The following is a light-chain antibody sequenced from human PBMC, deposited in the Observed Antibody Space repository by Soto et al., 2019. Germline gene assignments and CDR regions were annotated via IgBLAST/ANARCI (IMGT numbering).Light chain of an antibody. J-gene: IGLJ2*01. CDR1: SSNIGNNY. V-gene: IGLV1-51*01. CDR2: DND. Sequence: QSVLTQPPSVSASPGQKVTISCSGSSSNIGNNYVSWYQQLPGTAPKLLIYDNDKRPSGIPDRFSGSKSGTSATLGITGLQTGDEADYYCGTGDGSRNTQIFGGGTKLTVL. CDR3: GTGDGSRNTQI.